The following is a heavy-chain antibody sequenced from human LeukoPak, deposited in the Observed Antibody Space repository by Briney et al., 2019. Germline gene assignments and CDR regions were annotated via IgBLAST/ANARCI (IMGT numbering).Heavy chain of an antibody. Sequence: GGSLRLSCAASGFTFSSYWMHWVRQGPGEGLVWVSRISTDGSSTDYADSVKGRFTISRENAKNTLYLQMNSLRAEDTAVYYCARTRTLPIAGGFDTWGQGSLVTVSS. CDR2: ISTDGSST. CDR3: ARTRTLPIAGGFDT. V-gene: IGHV3-74*01. D-gene: IGHD3-16*01. J-gene: IGHJ5*02. CDR1: GFTFSSYW.